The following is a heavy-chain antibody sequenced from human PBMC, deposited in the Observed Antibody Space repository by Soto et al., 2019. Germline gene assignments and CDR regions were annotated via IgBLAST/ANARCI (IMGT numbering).Heavy chain of an antibody. J-gene: IGHJ4*02. CDR2: IYYSGIT. V-gene: IGHV4-39*01. CDR1: GVSISNSSYY. Sequence: QLQLQESGPGLVKPSETLSLTCTVSGVSISNSSYYWGWIRRPPGKGLEWIVTIYYSGITYYTPSLKSRVTISVDTSKNQFSLKLTSVTAADTAVYYCARHGSNWGQGTLVTVSS. CDR3: ARHGSN.